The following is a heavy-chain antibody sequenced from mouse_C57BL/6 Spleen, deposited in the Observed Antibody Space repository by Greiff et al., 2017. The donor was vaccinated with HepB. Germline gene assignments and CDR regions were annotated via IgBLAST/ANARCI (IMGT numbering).Heavy chain of an antibody. CDR2: IYPSDSAT. V-gene: IGHV1-61*01. J-gene: IGHJ4*01. CDR3: ARNYGRAMDY. CDR1: GYTFTSYW. D-gene: IGHD2-4*01. Sequence: QVQLQQPGAELVRPGSSVKLSCKASGYTFTSYWMDWVKQRPGQGLEWIGNIYPSDSATHYNQKFKDKATLTVDKSSSTAYMQLSSLTSEDSAVYYCARNYGRAMDYWGQGTSVTVSS.